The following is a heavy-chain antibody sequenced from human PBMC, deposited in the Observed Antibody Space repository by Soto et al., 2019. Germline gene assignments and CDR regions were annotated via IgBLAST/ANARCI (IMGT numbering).Heavy chain of an antibody. V-gene: IGHV4-4*02. CDR2: IYHSGST. J-gene: IGHJ6*02. CDR1: GGSISSSNW. CDR3: ARVNRGGDYWGYYYYYGMDV. D-gene: IGHD4-17*01. Sequence: QVQLQESGPGLVKPSGTLSLTCAVSGGSISSSNWWSWVRQPPGKGLEWIGEIYHSGSTNYNPSLKSRVTRSVDKSKNQFALKLSSVTAADTAVYYCARVNRGGDYWGYYYYYGMDVWGQGTTVTVSS.